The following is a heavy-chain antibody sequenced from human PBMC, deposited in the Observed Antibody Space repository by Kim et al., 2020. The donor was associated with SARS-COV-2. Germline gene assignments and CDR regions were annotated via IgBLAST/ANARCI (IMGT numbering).Heavy chain of an antibody. J-gene: IGHJ4*02. CDR2: IRSEANSYAT. CDR3: TVGYISEQPPRGAD. D-gene: IGHD5-18*01. CDR1: GFAFSGSD. Sequence: GGSLRLSCAASGFAFSGSDMHWVRQASGKGLEWVGRIRSEANSYATAYAASVKGRFTISRDDSKSTAYLQMNRLKTEDTAVYYCTVGYISEQPPRGADWGLGTLVTVSS. V-gene: IGHV3-73*01.